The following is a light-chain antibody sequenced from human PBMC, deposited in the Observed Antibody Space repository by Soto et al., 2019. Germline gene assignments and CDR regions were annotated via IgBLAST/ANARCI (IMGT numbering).Light chain of an antibody. CDR1: GSALVNYNL. Sequence: QAVLTQPASVSGSPGQSITISCTGTGSALVNYNLVSWYQQPPGQAPRLVIYESTKRPSGVSDRFSGSKSGNTASLTISGLQAEDESDYYCCSCVSGSPFDVLFGGGTKVTVL. CDR2: EST. J-gene: IGLJ3*02. CDR3: CSCVSGSPFDVL. V-gene: IGLV2-23*01.